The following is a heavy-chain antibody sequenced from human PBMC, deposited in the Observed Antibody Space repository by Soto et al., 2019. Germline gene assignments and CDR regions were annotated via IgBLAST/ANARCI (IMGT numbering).Heavy chain of an antibody. V-gene: IGHV5-51*01. CDR3: VRKESRAYYNWFDH. J-gene: IGHJ5*02. CDR1: GYTFGRYS. CDR2: IYPGDFDT. Sequence: GQSPEVSCTDSGYTFGRYSSAGVVQMPGKGLDWMGIIYPGDFDTKYSPSLQGQVTLSVDKSTSTAYLECKNLTAPHSGMHYCVRKESRAYYNWFDHWGQGAPVTVSS. D-gene: IGHD3-22*01.